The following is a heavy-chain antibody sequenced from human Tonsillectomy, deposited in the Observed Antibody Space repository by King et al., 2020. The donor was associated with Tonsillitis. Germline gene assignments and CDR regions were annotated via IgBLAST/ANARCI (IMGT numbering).Heavy chain of an antibody. CDR3: ARDLFMVRGVMVGDYFDY. CDR2: ISSSSSYT. CDR1: GFTFSDYY. D-gene: IGHD3-10*01. V-gene: IGHV3-11*06. J-gene: IGHJ4*02. Sequence: VQLVESGGGLVKPGGSLRLSCAASGFTFSDYYMSWIRQAPGKGLEWVSYISSSSSYTNYADSVKGRFTISRDNAKNSLYLQMNSLRAEDTAVYYCARDLFMVRGVMVGDYFDYWGQGTLVTVSS.